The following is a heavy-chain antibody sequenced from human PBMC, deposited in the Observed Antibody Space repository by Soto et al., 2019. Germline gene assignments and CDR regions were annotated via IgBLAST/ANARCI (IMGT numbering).Heavy chain of an antibody. CDR2: VYYTGGT. Sequence: QVHVQQSGPGLVKPSETLSLSCTVSSGPSSSHNWGWIRQPPGRGLECIGYVYYTGGTSYNPSLKSRVTISADTSTNHISLSLSSVTAADTAVYYCVRQGIDYLHGLVDVWGQGTTVSVSS. CDR1: SGPSSSHN. D-gene: IGHD1-26*01. CDR3: VRQGIDYLHGLVDV. J-gene: IGHJ6*02. V-gene: IGHV4-59*08.